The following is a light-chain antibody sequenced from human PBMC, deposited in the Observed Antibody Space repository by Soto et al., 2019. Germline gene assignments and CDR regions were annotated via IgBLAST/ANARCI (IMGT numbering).Light chain of an antibody. J-gene: IGKJ1*01. CDR1: QAISTW. CDR2: AAS. CDR3: QQDNSFPWT. V-gene: IGKV1D-12*01. Sequence: DIQMTQSPSSVSASVGDRVTITCRASQAISTWLAWYQQKPGKAPKLLIYAASKLQTGVPSRFSGSGSGTDFTLTISSLPPEYVANYYCQQDNSFPWTFGQGTKVEIK.